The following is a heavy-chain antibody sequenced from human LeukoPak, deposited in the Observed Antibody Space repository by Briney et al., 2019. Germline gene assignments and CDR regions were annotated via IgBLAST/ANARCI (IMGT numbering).Heavy chain of an antibody. Sequence: PGGSLRLSCAASGFTFGSYWMHWVRQAPGKGLVWVSRINTDGGSTTYADSVKGRFTISRDNAKNSLYLQMNSLRAEDTALYYCAKDICSGGSCYSGFDYWGQGTLVTVSS. J-gene: IGHJ4*02. CDR2: INTDGGST. D-gene: IGHD2-15*01. CDR3: AKDICSGGSCYSGFDY. V-gene: IGHV3-74*01. CDR1: GFTFGSYW.